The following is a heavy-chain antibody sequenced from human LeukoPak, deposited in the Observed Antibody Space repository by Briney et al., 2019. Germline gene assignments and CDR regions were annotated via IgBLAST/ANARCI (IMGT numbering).Heavy chain of an antibody. J-gene: IGHJ3*02. V-gene: IGHV3-7*01. CDR3: ARDRNYCSSDRCYDVFDI. D-gene: IGHD6-19*01. CDR1: GFNIGPFW. Sequence: PGGSLRLSCVASGFNIGPFWMTWVRQAPGKGLEWVANIRGDASRLYYVDSVKGRFTISRDNAKNSLYLQMSNLRAEDTSVYYCARDRNYCSSDRCYDVFDIWGQGTMVTVSS. CDR2: IRGDASRL.